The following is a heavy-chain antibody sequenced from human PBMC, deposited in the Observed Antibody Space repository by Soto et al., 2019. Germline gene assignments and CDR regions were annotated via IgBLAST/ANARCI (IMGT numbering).Heavy chain of an antibody. Sequence: GLIRHCCAVAEVTIINFAIRRVRKDTGKGLEYVSAITSNGDSPFYANSVKGRFTISRDNSKNTLYLQMGSLRAEDMAVYYCVREDYIGGRCLPFSASRGNGTPVTVS. CDR1: EVTIINFA. V-gene: IGHV3-64*01. CDR2: ITSNGDSP. J-gene: IGHJ5*01. CDR3: VREDYIGGRCLPFSAS. D-gene: IGHD3-10*01.